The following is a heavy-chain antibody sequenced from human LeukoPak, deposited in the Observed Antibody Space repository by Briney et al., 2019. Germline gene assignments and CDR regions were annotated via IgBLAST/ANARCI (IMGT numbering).Heavy chain of an antibody. D-gene: IGHD6-13*01. CDR1: GFTFSSYA. CDR3: AKGGYSSSLDY. CDR2: ITSSGGST. V-gene: IGHV3-23*01. Sequence: GSLRLSCAASGFTFSSYAMTWVRQAPGKGLEWVSTITSSGGSTYYADSVKGRFTISRDNSKNTLYLQMNSLRAEDTAVYYCAKGGYSSSLDYWGQGTLVTVSS. J-gene: IGHJ4*02.